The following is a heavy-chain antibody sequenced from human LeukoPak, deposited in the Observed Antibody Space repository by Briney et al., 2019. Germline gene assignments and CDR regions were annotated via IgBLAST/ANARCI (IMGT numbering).Heavy chain of an antibody. CDR3: ARERGERIQLWLRVFDY. CDR1: GFTFNSYS. D-gene: IGHD5-18*01. Sequence: GGSLRLSCAASGFTFNSYSMNWVRQAPGKGLEWVSSISGSNSYIYYADSMKGRFTISRDNAKNSLYLQMNSLRAEDTAVYYCARERGERIQLWLRVFDYWGQGTLVTVSS. CDR2: ISGSNSYI. J-gene: IGHJ4*02. V-gene: IGHV3-21*01.